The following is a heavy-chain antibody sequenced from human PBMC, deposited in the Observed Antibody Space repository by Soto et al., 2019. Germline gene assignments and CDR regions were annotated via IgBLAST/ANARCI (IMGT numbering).Heavy chain of an antibody. V-gene: IGHV1-69*06. CDR1: GGTFSSYA. J-gene: IGHJ6*02. Sequence: SVKVSCEASGGTFSSYAISWVRQAPGPGLEWMGGIIPIFGTANYAQKFQGRVTITADKSTSTAYMELSSLRSEDTAVYYCARAFRRGYDCGGGISARRCNGMDVWG. CDR3: ARAFRRGYDCGGGISARRCNGMDV. CDR2: IIPIFGTA. D-gene: IGHD5-12*01.